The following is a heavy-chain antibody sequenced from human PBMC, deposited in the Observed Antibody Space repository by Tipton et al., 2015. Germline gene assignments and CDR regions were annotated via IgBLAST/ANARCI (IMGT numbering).Heavy chain of an antibody. J-gene: IGHJ6*02. V-gene: IGHV4-61*01. CDR1: DASVSSDSHF. Sequence: TLSLTCTVSDASVSSDSHFWTWVRRPPGKTLEWIGYVHYSGSTNYNPSLRSRLTISVDMSKNQFSLKLDSVTAADTAIYYCARGLIVPGSSNYSYYGLDVWGQGTTVTVSS. CDR3: ARGLIVPGSSNYSYYGLDV. CDR2: VHYSGST. D-gene: IGHD2-15*01.